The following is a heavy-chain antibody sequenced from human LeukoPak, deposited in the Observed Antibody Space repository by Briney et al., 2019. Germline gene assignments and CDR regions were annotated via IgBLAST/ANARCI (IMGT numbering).Heavy chain of an antibody. CDR3: AGSYYYGSGSYLDNWFDP. Sequence: SETLSLTCTVSGGSISSYYWSWIRQPAGKGLEWIGRIYTSGSTNYNPSLKSRVTVSVDTSKNQFSLKLSSVTAADTAVYYCAGSYYYGSGSYLDNWFDPWGQGTLVTVSS. D-gene: IGHD3-10*01. CDR2: IYTSGST. J-gene: IGHJ5*02. CDR1: GGSISSYY. V-gene: IGHV4-4*07.